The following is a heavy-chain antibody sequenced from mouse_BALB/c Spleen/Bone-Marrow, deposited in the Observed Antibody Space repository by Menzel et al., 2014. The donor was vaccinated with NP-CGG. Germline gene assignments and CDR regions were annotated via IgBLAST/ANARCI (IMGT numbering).Heavy chain of an antibody. V-gene: IGHV1S81*02. Sequence: QVHVKQSGAELAKPGASVKLSCKSSGYTFTSYYMYWVKQRPGQGLVWIGGINPSNGGTNFNEKFKSKATLTVDKSSSTAFMHLSSLTSEDSAVYYCTREGTFFAYWGQGTLVTVSA. D-gene: IGHD3-3*01. CDR1: GYTFTSYY. CDR3: TREGTFFAY. J-gene: IGHJ3*01. CDR2: INPSNGGT.